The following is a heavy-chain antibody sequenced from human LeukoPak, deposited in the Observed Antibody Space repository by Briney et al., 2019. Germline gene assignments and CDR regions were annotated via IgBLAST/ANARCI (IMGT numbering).Heavy chain of an antibody. CDR1: GFAPSNDW. J-gene: IGHJ4*02. CDR3: ASFGQQWLESY. V-gene: IGHV3-74*01. CDR2: ISTDGSMT. Sequence: GGSLRLSCASSGFAPSNDWMHWVRQAPGKGLEWVSRISTDGSMTGYTDSVKGRFTIYRDNAKRILYLEMNNLRVEDTAVYCCASFGQQWLESYWGQGTLVTVSS. D-gene: IGHD6-19*01.